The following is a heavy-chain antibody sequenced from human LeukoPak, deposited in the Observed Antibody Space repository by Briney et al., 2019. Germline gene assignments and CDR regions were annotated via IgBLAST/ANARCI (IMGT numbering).Heavy chain of an antibody. Sequence: GGSLRLSCAASGFTFSSYSMNWVRQAPGKGLEWVSSISSSSSYIYYADSVKGRFTISRDNAKNSLSLQLNSLRVEDTAVYYCARGHYDVLAASYKWTPDYWGQGTLVTVSS. V-gene: IGHV3-21*01. D-gene: IGHD3-9*01. CDR1: GFTFSSYS. CDR2: ISSSSSYI. CDR3: ARGHYDVLAASYKWTPDY. J-gene: IGHJ4*02.